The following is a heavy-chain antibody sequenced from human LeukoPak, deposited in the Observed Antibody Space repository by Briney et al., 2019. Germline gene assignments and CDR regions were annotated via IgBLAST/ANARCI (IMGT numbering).Heavy chain of an antibody. V-gene: IGHV3-7*01. Sequence: GGSLRLSCAASGFTFSSYSMNWVRQAPGKGLEWVANINPDGSVKYYVDSVKGRFTISRDNAKNSLYLQMNSLRADDTAVYYCARVWADSNSWNDAFDIWGQGTMVIVSS. J-gene: IGHJ3*02. CDR3: ARVWADSNSWNDAFDI. CDR1: GFTFSSYS. CDR2: INPDGSVK. D-gene: IGHD6-13*01.